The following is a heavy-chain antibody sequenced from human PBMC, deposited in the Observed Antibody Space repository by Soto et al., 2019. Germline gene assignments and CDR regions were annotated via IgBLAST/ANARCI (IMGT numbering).Heavy chain of an antibody. CDR1: GGTFSSYA. J-gene: IGHJ5*02. CDR2: MNPNSGNT. CDR3: ARGRNGYFDWLSTVAFDP. Sequence: QVQLVQSGAEVKKPGSSVKVSCKASGGTFSSYAISWVRQAPGQGLEWMGWMNPNSGNTGYAQKFQGRVTMTRNTSISTAYMELSSRRSEDTAVYYCARGRNGYFDWLSTVAFDPWGQGTLVTVSS. V-gene: IGHV1-8*02. D-gene: IGHD3-9*01.